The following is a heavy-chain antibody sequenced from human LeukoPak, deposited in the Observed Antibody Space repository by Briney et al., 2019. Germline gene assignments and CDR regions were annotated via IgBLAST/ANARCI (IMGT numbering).Heavy chain of an antibody. CDR1: GDSISSTNYY. V-gene: IGHV4-39*01. Sequence: PSETLSLTCTVSGDSISSTNYYWGWIRQPPGKGLEWIGSIYYSGSTYYNPSLESRVTISVDTSKNQFSLKLSSVTAADTAVYYCARRMVRGVIDYWGQGTLATVSS. J-gene: IGHJ4*02. CDR2: IYYSGST. D-gene: IGHD3-10*01. CDR3: ARRMVRGVIDY.